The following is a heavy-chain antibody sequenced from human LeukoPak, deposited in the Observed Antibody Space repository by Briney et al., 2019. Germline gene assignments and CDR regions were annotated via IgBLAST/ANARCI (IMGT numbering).Heavy chain of an antibody. D-gene: IGHD3-22*01. CDR3: ARGGHYEEYRYFDL. Sequence: SETLSLTCTVSGASISSTTYYWVWIRQPPGKGLEWIGSLYYTGSGYYNPSLKSRVTISVDTSKNQFSLRLTSVTAADTAVYYCARGGHYEEYRYFDLWGRGTLVTVSS. J-gene: IGHJ2*01. CDR1: GASISSTTYY. V-gene: IGHV4-39*01. CDR2: LYYTGSG.